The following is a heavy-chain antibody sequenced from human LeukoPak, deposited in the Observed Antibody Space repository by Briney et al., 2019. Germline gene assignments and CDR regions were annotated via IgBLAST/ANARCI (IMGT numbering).Heavy chain of an antibody. CDR1: GFTFSSYG. J-gene: IGHJ6*02. V-gene: IGHV3-33*01. CDR2: IWYDGSNK. D-gene: IGHD1-26*01. CDR3: ARGPHIVGAQYYYYYGMDV. Sequence: GGSLRLSCAASGFTFSSYGMHWVRQAPGKGLEWVAVIWYDGSNKYYADSVKGRFTISRDNSKNTLYLQMNSLRAEDTAVYYCARGPHIVGAQYYYYYGMDVWGQGTTVTVSS.